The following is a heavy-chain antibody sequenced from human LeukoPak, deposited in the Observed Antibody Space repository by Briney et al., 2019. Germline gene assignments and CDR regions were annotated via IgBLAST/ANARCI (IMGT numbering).Heavy chain of an antibody. V-gene: IGHV3-7*01. CDR2: IKQDGSEK. CDR3: ATSGLVTPGFDF. D-gene: IGHD6-13*01. CDR1: GFTFSSYW. Sequence: GGSMRLSCAASGFTFSSYWMSWVRQAPGKGLEWVANIKQDGSEKYYVDSVKGRFTISRDNAEDSLHLQMNSLRAEDTAVYYCATSGLVTPGFDFWGQGTLVSVSS. J-gene: IGHJ4*02.